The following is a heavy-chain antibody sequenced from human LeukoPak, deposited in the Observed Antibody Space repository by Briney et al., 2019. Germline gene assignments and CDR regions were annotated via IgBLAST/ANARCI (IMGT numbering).Heavy chain of an antibody. J-gene: IGHJ4*02. CDR3: AKDYRSADNAPPPGAIDY. CDR1: GDSVSSNSAA. V-gene: IGHV6-1*01. CDR2: TYYRSKWYN. D-gene: IGHD1-14*01. Sequence: SQTLSLTCAISGDSVSSNSAAWNWIRQSPSRGLEWLGRTYYRSKWYNDYAVSVKSRITLNPDTSKNQFVLQLNSVAPEDTAVYYCAKDYRSADNAPPPGAIDYWGQGTLVTVFS.